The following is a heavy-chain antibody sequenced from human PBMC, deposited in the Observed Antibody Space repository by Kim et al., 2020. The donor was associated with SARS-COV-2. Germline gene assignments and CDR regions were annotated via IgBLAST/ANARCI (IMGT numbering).Heavy chain of an antibody. V-gene: IGHV1-2*02. CDR3: ARAPPDFWSCYYYFDY. D-gene: IGHD3-3*01. CDR2: INPNSGGT. CDR1: GYTFTGYY. J-gene: IGHJ4*02. Sequence: ASVKVSCKASGYTFTGYYMHWVRQAPGQGLEWMGWINPNSGGTNYAQKFQGRVTMTRDTSISTAYMELSRLRSDDTAVYYCARAPPDFWSCYYYFDYWGQGTLVTVSS.